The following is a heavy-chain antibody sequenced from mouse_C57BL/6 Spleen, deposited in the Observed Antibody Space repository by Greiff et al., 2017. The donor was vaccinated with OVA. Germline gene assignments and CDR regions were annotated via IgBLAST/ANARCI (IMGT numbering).Heavy chain of an antibody. CDR3: ARRSYYYGSSPYYFDY. V-gene: IGHV1-69*01. D-gene: IGHD1-1*01. Sequence: QVQLQQSGAELVMPGASVKLSCKASGYTFTSYWMHWVKQRPGQGLEWIGEIDPSDSYTNYNQKFKGKSTLTVDKSSSTAYMQLSSLTSEDSAVYYCARRSYYYGSSPYYFDYWGQGTTLTVSS. CDR1: GYTFTSYW. J-gene: IGHJ2*01. CDR2: IDPSDSYT.